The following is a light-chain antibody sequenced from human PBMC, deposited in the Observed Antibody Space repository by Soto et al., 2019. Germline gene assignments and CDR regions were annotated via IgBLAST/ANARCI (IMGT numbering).Light chain of an antibody. Sequence: IHLTQSPSSLSASVGYSFTITCRASQGISRYLAWYQQKPGRAPQLLISPASTLQSGVPSRFRGSGSGTHFTLVISSLQPEDFATYYCQQLNTYPVTFGGGTKVDIK. CDR3: QQLNTYPVT. CDR2: PAS. CDR1: QGISRY. J-gene: IGKJ4*01. V-gene: IGKV1-9*01.